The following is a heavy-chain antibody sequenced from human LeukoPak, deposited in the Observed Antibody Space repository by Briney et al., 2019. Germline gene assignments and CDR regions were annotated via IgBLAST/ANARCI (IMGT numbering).Heavy chain of an antibody. V-gene: IGHV4-34*01. CDR3: ARGFGSYYYDSSGRAFDI. J-gene: IGHJ3*02. Sequence: SETLSLTCAVYGGSFSGYYWSWIRQPPGKGLEWIGEINHSGSTNYNPSPKSRVTISVDTSKNQFSLKLSSVTAADTAVYYCARGFGSYYYDSSGRAFDIWGQGTMVTVFS. CDR2: INHSGST. CDR1: GGSFSGYY. D-gene: IGHD3-22*01.